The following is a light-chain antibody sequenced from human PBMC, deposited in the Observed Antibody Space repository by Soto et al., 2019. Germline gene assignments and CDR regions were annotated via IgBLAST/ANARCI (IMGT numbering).Light chain of an antibody. Sequence: IVLTQSPGTLSLSPGERATLSCRASQSVSSSSLAWYRQRPGQAPSLLIYGASRRATGIPDRFSGSGSGTDFTLIISRLEPEDVAVYYCQQYGRSPPITFGQGTRLDIK. CDR3: QQYGRSPPIT. J-gene: IGKJ5*01. CDR1: QSVSSSS. CDR2: GAS. V-gene: IGKV3-20*01.